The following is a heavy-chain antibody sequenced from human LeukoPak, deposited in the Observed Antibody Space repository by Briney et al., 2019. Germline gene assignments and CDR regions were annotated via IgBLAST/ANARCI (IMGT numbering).Heavy chain of an antibody. CDR3: ARGPWGSGTTLGGYFDN. CDR2: ITTNGGST. CDR1: GFIFSDYA. D-gene: IGHD3-16*01. J-gene: IGHJ4*02. Sequence: GGSLRLSCSASGFIFSDYAMHWVRQAPGKGLEYVSAITTNGGSTYYADSVKGRFIISRDNSKNTLYLQMNSLRDEDTAVYYCARGPWGSGTTLGGYFDNWGQGTLVTVSS. V-gene: IGHV3-64*04.